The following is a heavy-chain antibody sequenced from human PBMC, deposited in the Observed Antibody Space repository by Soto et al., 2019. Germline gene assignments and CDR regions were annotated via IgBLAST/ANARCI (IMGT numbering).Heavy chain of an antibody. Sequence: PGESLTISCQVSGYSFTDYWVVWVLQMPGKGLEGTATIYPGDSDTRYSPSFQGQVTISADKSISTAYLQWNSLKASDSAMYYCARPRREDCSNDSCYSPHYYYGMDVWGQGTTVTVSS. CDR3: ARPRREDCSNDSCYSPHYYYGMDV. CDR2: IYPGDSDT. V-gene: IGHV5-51*01. D-gene: IGHD2-15*01. J-gene: IGHJ6*02. CDR1: GYSFTDYW.